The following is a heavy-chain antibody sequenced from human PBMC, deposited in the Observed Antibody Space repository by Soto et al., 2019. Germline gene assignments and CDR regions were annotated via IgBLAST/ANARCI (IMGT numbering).Heavy chain of an antibody. Sequence: GESLKISCKGSGYSFTSYWIGWVRQMPGKVLEWMGIIYPGDSDTRYSPSFQGQVTISADKSISTAYLQWSSLKASDTAMYYCARQREYDFWSGYFTPGNYYGMDVWGQGXTVTVYS. CDR1: GYSFTSYW. J-gene: IGHJ6*02. D-gene: IGHD3-3*01. CDR3: ARQREYDFWSGYFTPGNYYGMDV. V-gene: IGHV5-51*01. CDR2: IYPGDSDT.